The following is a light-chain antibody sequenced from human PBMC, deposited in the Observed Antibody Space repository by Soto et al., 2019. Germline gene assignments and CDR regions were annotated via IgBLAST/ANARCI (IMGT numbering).Light chain of an antibody. V-gene: IGKV4-1*01. CDR2: WAS. Sequence: DIVMTQSPDSRAVSLGERATIHCTSSQSVLYSSNNKNYLAWYQQRPGQPPKLLIYWASTRESGVPDRFSGSGSGTDITLTITSLQAEDVAVYYCQQYESTPPTFGQGTKLEIK. CDR1: QSVLYSSNNKNY. J-gene: IGKJ2*01. CDR3: QQYESTPPT.